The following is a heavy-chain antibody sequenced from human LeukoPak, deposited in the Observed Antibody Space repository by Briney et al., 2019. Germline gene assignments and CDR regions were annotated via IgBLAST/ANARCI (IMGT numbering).Heavy chain of an antibody. CDR1: GGSISSGGYY. V-gene: IGHV4-61*08. Sequence: PSETLSLTCTVSGGSISSGGYYWSWIRQPPGKGLEWIAYIYYSGSTNYNPSLKSRVTISVDTSKNQFSLKLSSVTAADTAVYYCARVTAGGSAYWGQGTLVTVSS. CDR3: ARVTAGGSAY. CDR2: IYYSGST. J-gene: IGHJ4*02. D-gene: IGHD6-13*01.